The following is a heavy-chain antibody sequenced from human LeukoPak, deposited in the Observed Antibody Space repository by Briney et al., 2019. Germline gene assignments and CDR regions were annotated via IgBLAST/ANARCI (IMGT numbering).Heavy chain of an antibody. J-gene: IGHJ4*02. CDR2: ISDSGTT. V-gene: IGHV4-59*02. Sequence: PSETLSLTCAVAGVPVNDFHWSWIRQSPGRGLEWLGWISDSGTTNYNTSFRSRLAISADTSKSQLSLELTSVTAADTAVYYCARHVEHAAYFRYWGQGSLVTVSS. CDR1: GVPVNDFH. D-gene: IGHD1/OR15-1a*01. CDR3: ARHVEHAAYFRY.